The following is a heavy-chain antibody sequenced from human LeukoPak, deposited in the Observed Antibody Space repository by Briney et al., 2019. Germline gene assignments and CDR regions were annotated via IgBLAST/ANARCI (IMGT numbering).Heavy chain of an antibody. CDR3: ARDRIPYSSSWSYYFDY. J-gene: IGHJ4*02. CDR2: INSDGSST. CDR1: GFTFSSYW. V-gene: IGHV3-74*01. Sequence: PGGSLRLSCAASGFTFSSYWMHWVRQAPGKGLVWVSRINSDGSSTSYADSVKGRFTISRDNARNTLYLQMNSLRAEDTAVYYCARDRIPYSSSWSYYFDYWGQGTLVTVSS. D-gene: IGHD6-13*01.